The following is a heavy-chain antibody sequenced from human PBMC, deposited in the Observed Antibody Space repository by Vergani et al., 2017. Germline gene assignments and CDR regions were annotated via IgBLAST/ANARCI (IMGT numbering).Heavy chain of an antibody. CDR3: ARDPDIVVVPAAPYYYYYYGMDV. Sequence: QVQVVQSGAEVRKPGASVKVSCKTSGYTFTSFGISWVRQAPGQGLEWLGYIYPKNGDTRYAQKFQDRVTMTTDTATNTAYMELRSLRSDDTAVYYCARDPDIVVVPAAPYYYYYYGMDVWGQGTTVTVSS. D-gene: IGHD2-2*01. V-gene: IGHV1-18*01. CDR1: GYTFTSFG. CDR2: IYPKNGDT. J-gene: IGHJ6*02.